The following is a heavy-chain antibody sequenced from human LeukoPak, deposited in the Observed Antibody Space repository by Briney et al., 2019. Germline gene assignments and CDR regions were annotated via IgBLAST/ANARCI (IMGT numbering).Heavy chain of an antibody. Sequence: GESLKISCKGSGYSFTSYWIGWVRQMPGKGLEWMGIIYPGDSDTRYSPSFQGQVTISADKSISTAYLQWSSLKASDTAMYYCARLEGDTAMVKGYTWFDPWGQGTLVTVSS. J-gene: IGHJ5*02. CDR3: ARLEGDTAMVKGYTWFDP. CDR2: IYPGDSDT. CDR1: GYSFTSYW. D-gene: IGHD5-18*01. V-gene: IGHV5-51*01.